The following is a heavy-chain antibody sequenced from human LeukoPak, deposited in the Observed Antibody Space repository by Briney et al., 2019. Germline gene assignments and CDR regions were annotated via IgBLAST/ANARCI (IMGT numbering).Heavy chain of an antibody. D-gene: IGHD1-26*01. CDR2: IYDGGTT. J-gene: IGHJ4*02. CDR1: GGYISSHY. CDR3: ARDAVGAISPGP. Sequence: PSETLSLTCTVSGGYISSHYWSWIRQPPGKGLEWIGSIYDGGTTYYNPSLKSRVTISVDTSKNQFSLSLSSVTAADTAVYYCARDAVGAISPGPWGQGPLVTVSS. V-gene: IGHV4-59*11.